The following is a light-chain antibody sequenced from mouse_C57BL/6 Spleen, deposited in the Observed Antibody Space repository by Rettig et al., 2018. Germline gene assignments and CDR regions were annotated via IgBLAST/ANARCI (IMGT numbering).Light chain of an antibody. V-gene: IGKV6-32*01. Sequence: DRVTITCKASQSVSNDVAWYQQKPGQSPKLLIYYASNRYTGVPDRFTGSGYGTDFTFTISTVQAEDLAVYFCQQDYSSPTFGGGTKLEIK. CDR3: QQDYSSPT. CDR2: YAS. J-gene: IGKJ1*01. CDR1: QSVSND.